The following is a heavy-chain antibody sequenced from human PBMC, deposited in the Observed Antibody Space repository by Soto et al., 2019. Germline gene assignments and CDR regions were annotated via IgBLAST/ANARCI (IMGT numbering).Heavy chain of an antibody. CDR3: ARGGVAAAGTLGN. D-gene: IGHD6-13*01. CDR2: IIPVLGVA. J-gene: IGHJ4*02. V-gene: IGHV1-69*02. Sequence: QVQLVQSGAEVKRPGSSVRVSCKASGGTFNSYTICWVRQAPGQGPEWMGRIIPVLGVANYAQTFQGRVTITADKSTSTVYMDLSSLRSEDTAVYYCARGGVAAAGTLGNWGQGTLVTVSS. CDR1: GGTFNSYT.